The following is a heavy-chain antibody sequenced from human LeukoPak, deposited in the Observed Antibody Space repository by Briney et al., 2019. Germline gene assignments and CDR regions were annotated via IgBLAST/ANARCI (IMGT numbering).Heavy chain of an antibody. J-gene: IGHJ4*02. CDR1: GFIFDNYD. CDR2: IRWNSGNI. D-gene: IGHD2-15*01. CDR3: TRGLLDY. V-gene: IGHV3-9*01. Sequence: GGSLRLSCAASGFIFDNYDIHWVRQAPGKGLEWVSGIRWNSGNIGYADPVKGRFTISRDNAKNSLYLQMSSLRAEDTAMYYCTRGLLDYWGQGTLVTVSS.